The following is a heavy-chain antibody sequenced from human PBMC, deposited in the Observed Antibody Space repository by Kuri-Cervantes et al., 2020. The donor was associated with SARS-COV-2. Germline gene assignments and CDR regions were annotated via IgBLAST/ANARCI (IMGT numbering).Heavy chain of an antibody. Sequence: SETLSLTCTVSGGSISSYYWTWVRQPPGKGPEFIGYIYYNGNGYNPSLESRVTMSLDTSRNQFSLRLTSVTPADTAVYYCARATSFTSIYYYFDSWGQGNLVTVSS. J-gene: IGHJ4*02. CDR3: ARATSFTSIYYYFDS. CDR2: IYYNGN. D-gene: IGHD2-2*01. CDR1: GGSISSYY. V-gene: IGHV4-59*01.